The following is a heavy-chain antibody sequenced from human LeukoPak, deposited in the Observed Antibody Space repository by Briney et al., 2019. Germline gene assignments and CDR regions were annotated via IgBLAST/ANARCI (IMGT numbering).Heavy chain of an antibody. CDR1: GFTFSGYW. J-gene: IGHJ6*03. V-gene: IGHV3-74*03. D-gene: IGHD3-3*01. Sequence: PGGSLRLSCAASGFTFSGYWMHRVRQGPEEGLELVSRIDNDGHGILYADSVKGRFTTSRDNAKNTLYLQMNSLRFEDTAVYYCATGGGWVPSFGVVTHIDVWGKGTTVTVSS. CDR2: IDNDGHGI. CDR3: ATGGGWVPSFGVVTHIDV.